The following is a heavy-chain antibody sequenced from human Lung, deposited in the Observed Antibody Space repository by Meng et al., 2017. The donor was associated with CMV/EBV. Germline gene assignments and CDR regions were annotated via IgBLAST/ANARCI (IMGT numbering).Heavy chain of an antibody. CDR3: ARGARRLNSPYHYYYGMDV. CDR1: GGSISSYY. D-gene: IGHD5-18*01. V-gene: IGHV4-59*01. CDR2: IYYSGST. Sequence: SETXSLTCTVSGGSISSYYWSWIRQPPGKGLEWIGYIYYSGSTNYNPSLKSRVTISVDTFKNQFSLKLSSVTAADTAVYYCARGARRLNSPYHYYYGMDVXGQGXTVTVSS. J-gene: IGHJ6*02.